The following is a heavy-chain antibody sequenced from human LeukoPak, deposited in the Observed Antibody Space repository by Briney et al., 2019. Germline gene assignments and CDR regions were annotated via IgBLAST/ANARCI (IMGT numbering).Heavy chain of an antibody. J-gene: IGHJ4*02. Sequence: SETLSLTCTVSGGSISSSSYYWGWIRQPPGKGLEWIGSIYYSGSTYYNPSLKSRVTISVDTSKNQFSLKLSSVTAADTAVYYCARAAICSGGSCYRTFDYWGQGTLVTVSS. CDR3: ARAAICSGGSCYRTFDY. V-gene: IGHV4-39*07. D-gene: IGHD2-15*01. CDR2: IYYSGST. CDR1: GGSISSSSYY.